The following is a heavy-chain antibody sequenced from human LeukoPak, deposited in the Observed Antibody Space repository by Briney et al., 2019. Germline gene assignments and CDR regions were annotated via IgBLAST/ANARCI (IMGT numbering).Heavy chain of an antibody. CDR1: GFTFDDYA. J-gene: IGHJ4*02. V-gene: IGHV3-9*01. CDR2: ISWNSGSI. Sequence: GRSLRLSCAASGFTFDDYAMHWVRQAPGKGLEWVSGISWNSGSIGYADSVKGRFTISRDNAKNSLYLQMNSLRAEDTALYYCAKAHCSGGSCYYFDYWGQGTLVTVSS. CDR3: AKAHCSGGSCYYFDY. D-gene: IGHD2-15*01.